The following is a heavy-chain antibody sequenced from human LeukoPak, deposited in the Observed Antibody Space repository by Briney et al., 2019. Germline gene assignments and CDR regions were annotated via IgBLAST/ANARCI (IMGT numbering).Heavy chain of an antibody. CDR3: AKDSRDICGGGSCYSGGFDS. V-gene: IGHV3-23*01. CDR2: ISGSGDST. D-gene: IGHD2-15*01. Sequence: GGSLRLSCAASGFTLSNYAMSWVRQAPGKGLEWVSAISGSGDSTYYADSVKGRFTISRDNSKNTLYLQMNSLRAEDTAVYYCAKDSRDICGGGSCYSGGFDSWGQGTLVTVSS. CDR1: GFTLSNYA. J-gene: IGHJ4*02.